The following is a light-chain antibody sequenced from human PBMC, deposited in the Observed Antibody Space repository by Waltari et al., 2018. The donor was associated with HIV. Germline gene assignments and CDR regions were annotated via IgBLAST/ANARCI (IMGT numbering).Light chain of an antibody. CDR3: SSYSRGALL. CDR2: EVS. J-gene: IGLJ2*01. V-gene: IGLV2-14*01. CDR1: TNDIGSYNS. Sequence: SVLTQPASVSGSPGQSLTLPCTGTTNDIGSYNSLSCYQQSPDKAPKLIIYEVSNRPSVVSSRFSGSKSGNTASLTISGLQAEDEAYYHCSSYSRGALLFGGGTKVTVL.